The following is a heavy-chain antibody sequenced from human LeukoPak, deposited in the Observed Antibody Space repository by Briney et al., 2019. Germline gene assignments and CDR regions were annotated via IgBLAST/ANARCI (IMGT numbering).Heavy chain of an antibody. J-gene: IGHJ6*03. CDR3: ARLSSSSWYYYYYMDV. CDR2: IYYSGST. Sequence: SETLSLTCTVSGGSISSYYWGWIRQPPGKGLEWIGSIYYSGSTYYNPSLKSRVTISVDTSKNQFSLKLSSVTAADTAVYYCARLSSSSWYYYYYMDVWGKGTTVTISS. V-gene: IGHV4-39*01. D-gene: IGHD6-13*01. CDR1: GGSISSYY.